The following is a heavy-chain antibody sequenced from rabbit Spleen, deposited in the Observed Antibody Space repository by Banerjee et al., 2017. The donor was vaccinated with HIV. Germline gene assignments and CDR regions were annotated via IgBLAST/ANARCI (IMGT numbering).Heavy chain of an antibody. J-gene: IGHJ4*01. CDR1: GFSFSSSYY. CDR2: IYAGSSGST. Sequence: QSLEESGGDLVKPGASLTLTCTAAGFSFSSSYYMCWVRQAPGKGLECIACIYAGSSGSTYYASWAKGRFTCSKTSSTTVTLQMTRLTAADTATYFCASAYSDVYFDLWGPGTLVTVS. CDR3: ASAYSDVYFDL. V-gene: IGHV1S40*01. D-gene: IGHD6-1*01.